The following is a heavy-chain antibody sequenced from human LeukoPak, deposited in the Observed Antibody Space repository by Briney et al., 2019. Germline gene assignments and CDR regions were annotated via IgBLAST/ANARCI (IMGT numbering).Heavy chain of an antibody. Sequence: GGSLRLSCAASAFTFSSYAMSWVRHAPGKGLEWVSAISGSGGSTYYADSVKGRFTISRNNSKNTLYLQMNSLRAEDTAVYYCAKDRVPYCSGGSCYSADYWGQGTLVTVSS. CDR3: AKDRVPYCSGGSCYSADY. CDR1: AFTFSSYA. V-gene: IGHV3-23*01. D-gene: IGHD2-15*01. J-gene: IGHJ4*02. CDR2: ISGSGGST.